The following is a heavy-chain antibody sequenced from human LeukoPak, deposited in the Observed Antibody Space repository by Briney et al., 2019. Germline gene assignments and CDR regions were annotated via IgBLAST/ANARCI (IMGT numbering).Heavy chain of an antibody. V-gene: IGHV3-21*01. J-gene: IGHJ4*02. CDR3: ARVGRDGYTSDY. Sequence: GGSLRLSCAASGFTFSSYAMNWVRQAPGKGLEWVSSISSSSSYTYYADSVKGRFTISRDNAKNSLYLQMNSLRAEDTAVYYCARVGRDGYTSDYWGQGTLVTVSS. CDR1: GFTFSSYA. CDR2: ISSSSSYT. D-gene: IGHD5-24*01.